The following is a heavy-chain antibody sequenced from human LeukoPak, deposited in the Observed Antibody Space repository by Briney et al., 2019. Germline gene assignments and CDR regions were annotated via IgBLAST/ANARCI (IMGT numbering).Heavy chain of an antibody. Sequence: SETLSLTCAVYGGSFSGYYWSWIRQPPGKGLEWIGEINHSGSTNYNPSLKSRVTISVDKSKNQFSLKLSSVTAADTAVYYCARAGYYGSGSYYPSWGQGTLVTVSS. D-gene: IGHD3-10*01. CDR3: ARAGYYGSGSYYPS. CDR2: INHSGST. V-gene: IGHV4-34*01. CDR1: GGSFSGYY. J-gene: IGHJ4*02.